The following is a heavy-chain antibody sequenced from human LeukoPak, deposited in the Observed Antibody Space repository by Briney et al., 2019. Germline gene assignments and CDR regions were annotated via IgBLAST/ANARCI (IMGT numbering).Heavy chain of an antibody. D-gene: IGHD3-9*01. Sequence: GGSLRLSCAASGFTFSSYAMHWVRQAPGNGLDRVAVISYDGSNQYYGASVKGRFNISRDNSKNTLYLQMNSLRAEDTAVFFCPAEDGIRDFDWLPGGDWFDPWGQGTLVTVSS. CDR2: ISYDGSNQ. CDR1: GFTFSSYA. J-gene: IGHJ5*02. CDR3: PAEDGIRDFDWLPGGDWFDP. V-gene: IGHV3-30-3*02.